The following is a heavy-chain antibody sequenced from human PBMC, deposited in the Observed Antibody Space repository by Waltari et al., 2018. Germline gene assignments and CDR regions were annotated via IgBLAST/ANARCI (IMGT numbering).Heavy chain of an antibody. Sequence: QLQLQESGPGLVKPSETLSLTCTVSGGSISSSSYYWGWIRQPPGRGLEWIGSIYYRGSTYYNPSLKSRVTISVDTSKNQFSLKLSSVTAADTAVYYCARASYVLRFLESGSWFDPWGQGTLVTVSS. D-gene: IGHD3-3*01. V-gene: IGHV4-39*07. CDR1: GGSISSSSYY. CDR3: ARASYVLRFLESGSWFDP. CDR2: IYYRGST. J-gene: IGHJ5*02.